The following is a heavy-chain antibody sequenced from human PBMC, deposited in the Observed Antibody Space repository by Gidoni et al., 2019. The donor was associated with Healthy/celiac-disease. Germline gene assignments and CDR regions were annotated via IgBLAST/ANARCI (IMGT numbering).Heavy chain of an antibody. Sequence: QVQLVQSGAEVKKPGAAVKVACKASGYTFTGYYMHWVRQAPGQGLEWMGWINPNSGGTNYAQKFQGRVTMTRDTSISTAYMELSRLRSDDTAVYYCARAPFVGIEDAFDIWGQGTMVTVSS. D-gene: IGHD6-13*01. CDR2: INPNSGGT. CDR1: GYTFTGYY. CDR3: ARAPFVGIEDAFDI. J-gene: IGHJ3*02. V-gene: IGHV1-2*02.